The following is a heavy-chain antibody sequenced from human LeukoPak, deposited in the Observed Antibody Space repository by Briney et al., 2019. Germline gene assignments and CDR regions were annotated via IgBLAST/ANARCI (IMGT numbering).Heavy chain of an antibody. D-gene: IGHD1-1*01. CDR3: ARGRLGTYYYYYGMDV. CDR2: MNPNSGNT. J-gene: IGHJ6*02. Sequence: ASVKVSCKASGYTFTSYDINWVRQATGQGLEWMGWMNPNSGNTGYAQKFQGRVTMTRNTSISTAYMELSSLRSEDTAVYYCARGRLGTYYYYYGMDVWGQGTTVTVSS. V-gene: IGHV1-8*01. CDR1: GYTFTSYD.